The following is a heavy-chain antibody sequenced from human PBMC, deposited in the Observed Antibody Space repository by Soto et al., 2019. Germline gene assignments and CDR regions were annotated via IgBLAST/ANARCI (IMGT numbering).Heavy chain of an antibody. CDR3: ARARLPAGSALFCYYYYAMEV. V-gene: IGHV1-2*02. Sequence: ASVKISCKASGYTFTGYYMHWVRQAPGQGLEWMGWINPNSGGTNYAQKFQGRVTMTRDTSISTAYMELSRLRSDDTAVYYCARARLPAGSALFCYYYYAMEVWGEGTMVTVS. CDR1: GYTFTGYY. CDR2: INPNSGGT. D-gene: IGHD3-10*01. J-gene: IGHJ6*02.